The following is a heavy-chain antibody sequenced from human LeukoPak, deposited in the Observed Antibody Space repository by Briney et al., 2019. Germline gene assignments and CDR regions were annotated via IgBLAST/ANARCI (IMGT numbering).Heavy chain of an antibody. V-gene: IGHV4-4*07. Sequence: KPSETLSLTCTVSGGSISSYYWSWIRQPAGKGLEWIGRIYTSGSTNYNPSLKSRVTMSVDTSKNQFSLKLSSVTAADTAVYYCARAPPGAYDYVWGSYRRDAFDIWGQGTMVTVSS. CDR3: ARAPPGAYDYVWGSYRRDAFDI. J-gene: IGHJ3*02. CDR2: IYTSGST. CDR1: GGSISSYY. D-gene: IGHD3-16*02.